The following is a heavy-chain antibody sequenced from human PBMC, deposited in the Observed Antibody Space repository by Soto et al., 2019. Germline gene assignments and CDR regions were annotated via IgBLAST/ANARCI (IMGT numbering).Heavy chain of an antibody. V-gene: IGHV4-31*03. Sequence: QVQLQESGTGLVKPSQTLSLTCTVSGGSISSGGYYWSWIRQHPGKGLEWIGYIYYSGSTYYNPSLKSRVTISVDTSKNQFALKLSSVTAADTAVYYCARVVVEPGGWFDPWGQGTLVTVSS. CDR2: IYYSGST. J-gene: IGHJ5*02. D-gene: IGHD2-21*01. CDR3: ARVVVEPGGWFDP. CDR1: GGSISSGGYY.